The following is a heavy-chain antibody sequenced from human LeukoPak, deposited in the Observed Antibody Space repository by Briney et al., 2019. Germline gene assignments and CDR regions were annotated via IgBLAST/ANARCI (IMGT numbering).Heavy chain of an antibody. CDR2: MNPYSGNT. J-gene: IGHJ4*02. D-gene: IGHD3-22*01. V-gene: IGHV1-8*03. CDR3: ARGGAYFYDSSGYPDY. CDR1: GYTFTNYD. Sequence: ASVKVSCKASGYTFTNYDIHWVRQATGQGLEWMGWMNPYSGNTGYAQNFQGRITITRNTSISTAYMELSSLRSEDTAVYYCARGGAYFYDSSGYPDYWGQGTLVTVSS.